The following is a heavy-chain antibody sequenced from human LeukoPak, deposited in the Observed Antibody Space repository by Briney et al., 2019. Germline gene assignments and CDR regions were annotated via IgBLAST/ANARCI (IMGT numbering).Heavy chain of an antibody. D-gene: IGHD6-13*01. V-gene: IGHV1-18*01. CDR3: AREGGSSWDNWFDP. CDR1: GYTFTSYV. CDR2: ISAYNGNT. Sequence: GASVTVSCKASGYTFTSYVISWVRQAPGQGREWMGWISAYNGNTNYAQTLQGRVTMTPDTSTSTPYMELRSLRSDDTPVYYCAREGGSSWDNWFDPWGQGTLVSVSS. J-gene: IGHJ5*02.